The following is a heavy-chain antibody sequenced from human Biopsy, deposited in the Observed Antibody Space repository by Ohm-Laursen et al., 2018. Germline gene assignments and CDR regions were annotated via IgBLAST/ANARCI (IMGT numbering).Heavy chain of an antibody. CDR3: ARWTPEYDSSRYYLDAFDI. CDR1: GGSLSSYY. Sequence: SETLSLTCIVSGGSLSSYYWSWIRQPAGKGLEWIGRIYSSGSTNYNPSLKSRVTLSMDTSKRQFPLKLSFVTAADTAVYYCARWTPEYDSSRYYLDAFDIWGQGTKVTVSS. D-gene: IGHD3-22*01. CDR2: IYSSGST. J-gene: IGHJ3*02. V-gene: IGHV4-4*07.